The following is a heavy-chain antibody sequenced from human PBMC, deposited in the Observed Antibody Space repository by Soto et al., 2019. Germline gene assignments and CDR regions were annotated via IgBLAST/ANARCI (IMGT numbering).Heavy chain of an antibody. CDR2: INHSGST. D-gene: IGHD5-12*01. J-gene: IGHJ4*02. Sequence: SETLSLTCAVYGGSFSGYYWSWIRQPPGKGLEWIGEINHSGSTNYNPSLKSRVTISVDTSKNQFSLKLSSVTAADTAVYYCATPGEDGYNSHYFDYWGQGTLVTVSS. CDR1: GGSFSGYY. CDR3: ATPGEDGYNSHYFDY. V-gene: IGHV4-34*01.